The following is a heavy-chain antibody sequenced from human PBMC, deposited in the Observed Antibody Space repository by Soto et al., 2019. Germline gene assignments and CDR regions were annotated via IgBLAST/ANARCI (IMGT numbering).Heavy chain of an antibody. Sequence: SETRSLTCTVSGGSMNNYYWSWIRQPPGKGLEWIGYIHYSGSPYSRPSLKSRLTMSVDTSKNQFSLRLSSVTAADTVIYFCARVNSYTFDYWGQGALVTVSS. V-gene: IGHV4-59*01. D-gene: IGHD1-1*01. CDR3: ARVNSYTFDY. CDR2: IHYSGSP. CDR1: GGSMNNYY. J-gene: IGHJ4*02.